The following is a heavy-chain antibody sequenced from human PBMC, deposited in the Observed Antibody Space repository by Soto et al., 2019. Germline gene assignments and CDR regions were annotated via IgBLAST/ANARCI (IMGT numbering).Heavy chain of an antibody. V-gene: IGHV4-34*01. Sequence: QVQLQQWGAGLLKPSETLSLTCVVYGGSFSDYYWSWIRQPPGTGLEWIGETNQSASTNHSPPLKGRVTISVYTAQNDFCLKLSAVTAADAAVYYCARGPWCSGTSSYWVTNYYYGLDVWGQGTTVTVSS. CDR1: GGSFSDYY. D-gene: IGHD3-22*01. CDR3: ARGPWCSGTSSYWVTNYYYGLDV. CDR2: TNQSAST. J-gene: IGHJ6*02.